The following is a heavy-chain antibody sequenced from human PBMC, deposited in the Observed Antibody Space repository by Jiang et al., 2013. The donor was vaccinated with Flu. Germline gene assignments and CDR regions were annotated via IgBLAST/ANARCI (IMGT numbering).Heavy chain of an antibody. D-gene: IGHD6-19*01. CDR2: FDPEDGET. J-gene: IGHJ6*02. CDR1: TELS. CDR3: ASHRKDSSGWYAGSGMDV. Sequence: TELSMHWVRQAPGKGLEWMGGFDPEDGETIYAQKFQGRVTMTEDTSTDTAYMELSSLRSEDTAVYYCASHRKDSSGWYAGSGMDVWGQGTTVTVSS. V-gene: IGHV1-24*01.